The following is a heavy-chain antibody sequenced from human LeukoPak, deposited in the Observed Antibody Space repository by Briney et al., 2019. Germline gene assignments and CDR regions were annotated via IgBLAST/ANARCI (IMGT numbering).Heavy chain of an antibody. J-gene: IGHJ4*02. CDR2: MNPNSGNT. D-gene: IGHD3-16*01. V-gene: IGHV1-8*01. Sequence: VASVPVSYMASGYTFTHYVINWVRPAAGQGLAWLGWMNPNSGNTGYAQKFQGRVTMTRDTSISKAYMELRSLRSEDTAVYYCARNDKKSYEADYWGQGTLVTVSS. CDR1: GYTFTHYV. CDR3: ARNDKKSYEADY.